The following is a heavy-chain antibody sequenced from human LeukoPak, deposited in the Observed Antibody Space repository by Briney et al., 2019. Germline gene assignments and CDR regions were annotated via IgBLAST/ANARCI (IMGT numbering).Heavy chain of an antibody. D-gene: IGHD1-26*01. V-gene: IGHV1-8*01. J-gene: IGHJ4*02. CDR2: MNPNSGNT. Sequence: ASVTVSCKASGYTSTSYDINWVRQATGQGLEWMGWMNPNSGNTGYAQKFQGRVTMTRNTSISTAYMELSSLRSEDTAVYYCARALRIVGATTLSGYWGQGTLVTVSS. CDR3: ARALRIVGATTLSGY. CDR1: GYTSTSYD.